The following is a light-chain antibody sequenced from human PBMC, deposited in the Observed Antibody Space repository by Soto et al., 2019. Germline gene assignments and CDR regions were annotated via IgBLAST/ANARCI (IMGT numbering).Light chain of an antibody. Sequence: QSALTQPASVSGSPGQSITISCTGTSSDVGGYKHVSWYQHHPGKAPKLMIYEVSNRPSGVSDRFSGSKSGNTASLTVSGLQADDEAVYYCYSYAGRNIWVFGGGTKLTVL. CDR3: YSYAGRNIWV. V-gene: IGLV2-14*01. CDR1: SSDVGGYKH. J-gene: IGLJ3*02. CDR2: EVS.